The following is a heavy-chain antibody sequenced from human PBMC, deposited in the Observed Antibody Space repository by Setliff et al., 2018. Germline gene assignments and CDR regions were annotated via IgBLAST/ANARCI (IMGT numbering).Heavy chain of an antibody. CDR3: AREQWLDPPCYYYMDV. Sequence: SETLSLTCAVYGGSFSGYYWSWIRQPPGKGLEWIGETNHSGSTNYNPSLKSRVTMSIDTAKNQFSPKLNSVTAADMAVYYCAREQWLDPPCYYYMDVWAKGTTVTVSS. J-gene: IGHJ6*03. CDR1: GGSFSGYY. V-gene: IGHV4-34*01. CDR2: TNHSGST. D-gene: IGHD6-19*01.